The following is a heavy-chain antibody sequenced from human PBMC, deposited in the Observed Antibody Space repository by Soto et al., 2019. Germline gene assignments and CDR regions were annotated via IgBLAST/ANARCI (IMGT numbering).Heavy chain of an antibody. J-gene: IGHJ4*02. D-gene: IGHD5-12*01. CDR2: VYYRGST. V-gene: IGHV4-59*08. CDR3: AGAEDPYSGYEL. Sequence: ASETLSLTCTVSGGSISSYYWSWIRQPPGKGLEWIGYVYYRGSTSYIPSLKSRVTISVDTSKNQFSLKLNSVTAADTAVYYCAGAEDPYSGYELWGRGTLVTVSS. CDR1: GGSISSYY.